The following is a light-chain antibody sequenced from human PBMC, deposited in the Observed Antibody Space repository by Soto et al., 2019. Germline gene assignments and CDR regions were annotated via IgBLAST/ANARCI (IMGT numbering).Light chain of an antibody. CDR3: HQYGSSPWT. J-gene: IGKJ1*01. CDR2: GAS. Sequence: ENVLTQSPGTLSLSQGEGATLSCRASQSVSRSYCAWYQQKPGQAPRLLIYGASTRATGIPDRLSGDGAGTDLTLTIRRLEPGDFGVYYLHQYGSSPWTVGQGKKVEPK. CDR1: QSVSRSY. V-gene: IGKV3-20*01.